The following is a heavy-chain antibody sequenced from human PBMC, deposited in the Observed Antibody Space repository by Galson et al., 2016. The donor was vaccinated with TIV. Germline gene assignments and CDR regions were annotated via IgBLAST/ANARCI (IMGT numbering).Heavy chain of an antibody. Sequence: SVKVSCKASGYTFTSYKIHWVRQAPGQGLEWMGIVNPSGGSTSYAQKFQGRITMTRDTSTRTFYMDLSSLRSEDTAIYYCARQDGSYYPGWYFDLWGRGTLVTVSS. V-gene: IGHV1-46*01. CDR1: GYTFTSYK. D-gene: IGHD1-26*01. CDR3: ARQDGSYYPGWYFDL. J-gene: IGHJ2*01. CDR2: VNPSGGST.